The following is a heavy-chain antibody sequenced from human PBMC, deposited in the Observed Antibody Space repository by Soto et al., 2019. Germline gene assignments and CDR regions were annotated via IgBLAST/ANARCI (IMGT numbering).Heavy chain of an antibody. CDR3: ARGWGYFDSSGFPYLYAMDV. CDR2: ITEDGSEK. J-gene: IGHJ6*02. Sequence: PGGSLRLSCAASGFTFSTDWMSWARQAPGKGLEWVANITEDGSEKYYVDSVEGRFTISRDNAKNSLYLQMTSLRAEDTALYYCARGWGYFDSSGFPYLYAMDVWGQGTTVTVSS. V-gene: IGHV3-7*01. D-gene: IGHD3-22*01. CDR1: GFTFSTDW.